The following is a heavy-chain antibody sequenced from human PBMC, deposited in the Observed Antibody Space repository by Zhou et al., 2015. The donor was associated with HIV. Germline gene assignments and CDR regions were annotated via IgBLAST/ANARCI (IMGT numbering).Heavy chain of an antibody. CDR1: GFTFSTSG. D-gene: IGHD6-13*01. J-gene: IGHJ4*02. Sequence: EVQLVESGGGVVQPGRSLRLSCATSGFTFSTSGMHWVRQAPGKGPEWVANIKQDGSEKYYVDSVKGRFTISRDNAKNSLYLQMNSLRAEDTAVYYCARDISWYTDYWGQGTLVTVSS. CDR2: IKQDGSEK. V-gene: IGHV3-7*01. CDR3: ARDISWYTDY.